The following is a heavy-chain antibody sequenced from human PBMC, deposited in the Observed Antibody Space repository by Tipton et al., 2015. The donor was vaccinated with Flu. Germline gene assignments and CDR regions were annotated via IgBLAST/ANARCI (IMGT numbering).Heavy chain of an antibody. CDR3: ARVWQSHYFDV. V-gene: IGHV4-31*03. Sequence: TLSLTCTVSDGSVRSGGCHWSWIRQHPGKGLEWIGHIYYSGSTDYNPSLKSRLTISLDTSKNQLSLKLSSVTAADTAVYYCARVWQSHYFDVWCQGTRVFVSS. CDR1: DGSVRSGGCH. CDR2: IYYSGST. J-gene: IGHJ4*02. D-gene: IGHD6-13*01.